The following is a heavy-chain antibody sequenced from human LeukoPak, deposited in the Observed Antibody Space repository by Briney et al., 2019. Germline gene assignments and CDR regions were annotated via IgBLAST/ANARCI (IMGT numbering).Heavy chain of an antibody. CDR1: GFTFSSYA. V-gene: IGHV3-23*01. D-gene: IGHD3-3*01. CDR2: IGGGGGNI. J-gene: IGHJ5*02. Sequence: QPGRSLRLSCAASGFTFSSYAMSWVRRAPGKGLEWVSSIGGGGGNIYYADSVKGRFTISRDNSKNTLSLQMISLRAEDTAIYYCAKDLIGFWRPIDAWGQGTLVTVSS. CDR3: AKDLIGFWRPIDA.